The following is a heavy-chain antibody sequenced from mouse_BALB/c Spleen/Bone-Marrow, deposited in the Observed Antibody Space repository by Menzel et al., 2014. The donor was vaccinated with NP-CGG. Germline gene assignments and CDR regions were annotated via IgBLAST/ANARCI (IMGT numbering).Heavy chain of an antibody. J-gene: IGHJ4*01. CDR3: GRSGDYLLDF. Sequence: QVQLQQSGPGLVQPSHSLSITCTVSGFSLTSYGGHWVRQCPGKGLEWLGVIMSGGSPDYNAGFISRLSIIKDNSKSEVVYNINRLLANATAIYYCGRSGDYLLDFWGQGTSGTVSS. D-gene: IGHD1-1*02. CDR1: GFSLTSYG. CDR2: IMSGGSP. V-gene: IGHV2-2*02.